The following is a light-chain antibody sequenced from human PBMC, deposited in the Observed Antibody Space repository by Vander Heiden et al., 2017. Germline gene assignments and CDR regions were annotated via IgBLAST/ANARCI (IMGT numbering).Light chain of an antibody. V-gene: IGKV1-39*01. Sequence: DNQSTQSPSSLSSSLGDRVTLPCRANQSISNYLEWYQQKPGKAHKLLIYAASRWQSGIPRRVSGSGSGTDFTLTISSLEPEDFAIYYCQQSYSRPSTFGQGTRVEIK. J-gene: IGKJ1*01. CDR1: QSISNY. CDR2: AAS. CDR3: QQSYSRPST.